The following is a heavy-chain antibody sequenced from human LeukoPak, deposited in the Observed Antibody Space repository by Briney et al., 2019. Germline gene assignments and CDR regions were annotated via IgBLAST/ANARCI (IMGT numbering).Heavy chain of an antibody. CDR2: IYYSGST. V-gene: IGHV4-39*01. Sequence: KASETLSLTCTVSGGSISGSGYFWGWIRQPPGKGLEWIGSIYYSGSTYYNSSLKSRVTISIDTSKNQFSLKPSSVTAADTAVYFCASLGGGYNGDYWGQGTLVTVSS. CDR1: GGSISGSGYF. CDR3: ASLGGGYNGDY. J-gene: IGHJ4*02. D-gene: IGHD5-24*01.